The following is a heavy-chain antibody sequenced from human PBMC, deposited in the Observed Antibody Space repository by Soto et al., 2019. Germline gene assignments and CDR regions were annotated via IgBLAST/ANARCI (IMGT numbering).Heavy chain of an antibody. D-gene: IGHD1-7*01. CDR2: IYYSGST. CDR1: GGSISSYY. CDR3: AREDWNYSTGPFEI. Sequence: SETLSLTCTVSGGSISSYYWSWIRQPPGKGLEWIGYIYYSGSTNYNPSLKSRVTISVDTSKNQFSLKLSSVTAADTAVYYCAREDWNYSTGPFEIWGQGTMVTV. V-gene: IGHV4-59*01. J-gene: IGHJ3*02.